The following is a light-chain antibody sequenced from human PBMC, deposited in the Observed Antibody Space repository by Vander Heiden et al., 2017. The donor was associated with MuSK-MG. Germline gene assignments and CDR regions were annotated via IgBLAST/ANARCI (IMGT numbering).Light chain of an antibody. CDR3: AAWDDSLSGVV. J-gene: IGLJ2*01. CDR2: RNH. V-gene: IGLV1-47*01. CDR1: NSNIGNNH. Sequence: QSILTQSPSASGTPGQSVTISCSGSNSNIGNNHVYWYQHLPGAAPKVLSYRNHYRSSGVPDRFSGSKSGTSASLDISGLRSEDEATYYCAAWDDSLSGVVCGGGTKLTV.